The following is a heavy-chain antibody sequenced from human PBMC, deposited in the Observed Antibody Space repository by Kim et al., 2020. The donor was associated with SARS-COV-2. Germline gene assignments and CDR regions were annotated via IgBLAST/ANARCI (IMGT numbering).Heavy chain of an antibody. Sequence: ASVKVSCKASGYTFTGYYMHWVRQAPGQGLEWMGRINPNSGGTNYAQKFQGRVTMTRDTSISTAYMELSRLRSDDTAVYYCARGSLLRYFDWLLLGYWGQGTLVTVSS. CDR1: GYTFTGYY. J-gene: IGHJ4*02. CDR3: ARGSLLRYFDWLLLGY. D-gene: IGHD3-9*01. CDR2: INPNSGGT. V-gene: IGHV1-2*06.